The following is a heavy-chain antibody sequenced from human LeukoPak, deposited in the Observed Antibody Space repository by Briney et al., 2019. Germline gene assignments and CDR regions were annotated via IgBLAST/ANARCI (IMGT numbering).Heavy chain of an antibody. CDR2: IRYDGSNK. V-gene: IGHV3-30*02. J-gene: IGHJ4*02. D-gene: IGHD3-10*01. CDR1: GFTFSSYG. CDR3: AKPYYYGSGSQLDY. Sequence: GGSLRLSCAASGFTFSSYGMHWVRQAPGKGLEWVAFIRYDGSNKYYADSVKGRFTISRDNSKNTLYLQMNSLRAEDTAVYYCAKPYYYGSGSQLDYWGQGTLVTVSS.